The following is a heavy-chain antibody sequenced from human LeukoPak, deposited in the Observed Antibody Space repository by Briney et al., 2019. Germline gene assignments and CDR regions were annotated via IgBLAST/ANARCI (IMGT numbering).Heavy chain of an antibody. V-gene: IGHV3-30*04. J-gene: IGHJ4*02. CDR2: ISYDGSNK. CDR1: GFTFSSYA. CDR3: ARDRGAFTMVRGAPNY. D-gene: IGHD3-10*01. Sequence: PGGSPRLSCAASGFTFSSYAMHWVRQAPGKGLEWVAVISYDGSNKYYADSVKGRFTISRDNSKNTLYLQMNSLRAEDTAVYYCARDRGAFTMVRGAPNYWGQGTLVTVSS.